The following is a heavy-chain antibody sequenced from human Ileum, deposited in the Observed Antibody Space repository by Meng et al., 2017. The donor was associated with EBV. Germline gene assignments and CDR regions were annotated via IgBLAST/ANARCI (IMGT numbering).Heavy chain of an antibody. CDR3: VSYAVGAGGIGY. Sequence: QVQLQEAGPGLVKPSGTLSLTCAVSGGSISSGYFHWSWIRQPPGKGLEWIGHSGSTSYNPSLRSRVTISVDTSKNQFSLKVDSATAGDTAVYYCVSYAVGAGGIGYWGQGILVTVSS. D-gene: IGHD1-26*01. CDR2: HSGST. V-gene: IGHV4-30-4*01. J-gene: IGHJ4*02. CDR1: GGSISSGYFH.